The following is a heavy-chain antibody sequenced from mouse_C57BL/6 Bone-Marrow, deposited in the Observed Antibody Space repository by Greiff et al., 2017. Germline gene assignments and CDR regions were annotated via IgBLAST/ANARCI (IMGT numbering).Heavy chain of an antibody. Sequence: EVQLQQSGAELVRPGASVKLSCTASGFNIKDDYMHWVKQRPEQGLEWIGWIDPENGDTEYASKFQGKATITADTSSNTAYLQLSSLTSEDTAVDYCTTSIYYYGSSYDRFAYWGQGTLVTVSA. CDR1: GFNIKDDY. CDR3: TTSIYYYGSSYDRFAY. J-gene: IGHJ3*01. D-gene: IGHD1-1*01. CDR2: IDPENGDT. V-gene: IGHV14-4*01.